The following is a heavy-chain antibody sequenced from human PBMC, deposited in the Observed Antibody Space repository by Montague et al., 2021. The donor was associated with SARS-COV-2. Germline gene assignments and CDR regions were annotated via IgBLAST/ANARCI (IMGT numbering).Heavy chain of an antibody. CDR3: ARDGYSSGWNGLHWFDP. J-gene: IGHJ5*02. CDR2: IYTRGST. V-gene: IGHV4-61*02. D-gene: IGHD6-25*01. Sequence: TLSLTCTVSIGSISSGSYYWSWIRQPAGKGLEWIGRIYTRGSTNYNPSLKSRVTISVDTSKNLFSLKLSSVTAADTAVYYCARDGYSSGWNGLHWFDPWGQGTLVTVSS. CDR1: IGSISSGSYY.